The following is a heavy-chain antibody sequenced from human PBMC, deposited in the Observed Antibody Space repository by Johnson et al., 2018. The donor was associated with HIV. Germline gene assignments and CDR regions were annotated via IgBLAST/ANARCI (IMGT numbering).Heavy chain of an antibody. V-gene: IGHV3-33*06. CDR1: GFTFSSYG. Sequence: VHLVESGGGVVQPGRSLRLSCAASGFTFSSYGMHWVRQAPGKGLEWVAGVWYDGSNKYYADSVKGRFTIFRDNSENTLFLQMNRLRAEDTAVYYCAKDRTNWGYDAFDIWGQGTMATVSS. J-gene: IGHJ3*02. CDR2: VWYDGSNK. CDR3: AKDRTNWGYDAFDI. D-gene: IGHD3-16*01.